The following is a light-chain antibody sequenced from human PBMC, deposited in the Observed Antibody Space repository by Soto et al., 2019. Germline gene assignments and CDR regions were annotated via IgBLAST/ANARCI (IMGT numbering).Light chain of an antibody. J-gene: IGLJ1*01. V-gene: IGLV2-14*01. CDR3: TSYTTSNTRQIV. Sequence: QSVLTQPASASGSPGQSITISCTGTSSDVGGYNYVSWYQQHPGKAPKFMIYDVSNRPSGVSTRFSGSKSGNTASLTISGLQAEDEADYYCTSYTTSNTRQIVFGTGTKVTVL. CDR1: SSDVGGYNY. CDR2: DVS.